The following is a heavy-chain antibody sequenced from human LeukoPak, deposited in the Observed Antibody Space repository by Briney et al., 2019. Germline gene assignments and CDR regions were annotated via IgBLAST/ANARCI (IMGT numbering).Heavy chain of an antibody. Sequence: PSETLSLTSTVSGGSISSYYCSWIRQPAGKGLEWIGYIYYSGSTNYSPSLKSRFTISADASKNQFSLKLTSVTAADTAVYYCARVGDTYYYGSGSYIDFFDIWGQGTMVTVSS. CDR3: ARVGDTYYYGSGSYIDFFDI. CDR1: GGSISSYY. D-gene: IGHD3-10*01. CDR2: IYYSGST. V-gene: IGHV4-59*01. J-gene: IGHJ3*02.